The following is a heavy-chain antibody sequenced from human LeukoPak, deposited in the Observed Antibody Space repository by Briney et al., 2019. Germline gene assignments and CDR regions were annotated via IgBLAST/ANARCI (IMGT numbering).Heavy chain of an antibody. V-gene: IGHV3-53*01. CDR2: IYSDNT. CDR3: ARRAGAYSHPYDY. J-gene: IGHJ4*02. D-gene: IGHD4/OR15-4a*01. Sequence: GGSLRLSCTVSGFTVSSNSMSWVRQAPGKGLERVSFIYSDNTHYSDSVKGRFTISRDNSKNTLYLQMNSLRAEDTAVYYCARRAGAYSHPYDYWGQGTLVTVSS. CDR1: GFTVSSNS.